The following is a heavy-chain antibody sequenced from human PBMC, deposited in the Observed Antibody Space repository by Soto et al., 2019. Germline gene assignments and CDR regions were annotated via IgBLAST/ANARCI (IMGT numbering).Heavy chain of an antibody. Sequence: QVQLVQSGAEVKKPGSSGKVSCKASGGAFRNYAVSWVRQAPGQGLEWMGGIIPIFGTPNYAQKFLGRVTIAADESTSTAYMALDNLRSEDTGVYYCARYRTVLTMGLFYYYGFHVWGQGTRVTVSS. V-gene: IGHV1-69*01. CDR2: IIPIFGTP. J-gene: IGHJ6*02. CDR1: GGAFRNYA. CDR3: ARYRTVLTMGLFYYYGFHV. D-gene: IGHD3-10*01.